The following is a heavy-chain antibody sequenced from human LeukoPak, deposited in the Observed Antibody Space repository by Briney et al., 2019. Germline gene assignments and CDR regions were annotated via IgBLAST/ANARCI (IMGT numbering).Heavy chain of an antibody. D-gene: IGHD3-10*01. CDR3: ARVITMVRGVINGMDV. CDR1: GGSFSGYY. CDR2: INHSGST. Sequence: SETLSLTCAVYGGSFSGYYWSWIRQPPGKGLEWIGEINHSGSTNYNPSLKSRVTISVDTSKNQFSLTLSSVTAADTAVYYCARVITMVRGVINGMDVWGQRTTVTVSS. J-gene: IGHJ6*02. V-gene: IGHV4-34*01.